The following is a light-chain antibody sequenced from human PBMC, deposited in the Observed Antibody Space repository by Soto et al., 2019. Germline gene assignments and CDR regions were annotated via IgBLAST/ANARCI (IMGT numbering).Light chain of an antibody. Sequence: QSALTQPRSVSGSPEQSVTISCTGTSSDVGRYNYISWHQQHPGKAPKLMIYDVTKRPSGVPDRFSGSKSGNTASLTISGLQADDEADYYCCSYAGSNTLLFGGGTKLTVL. CDR3: CSYAGSNTLL. CDR1: SSDVGRYNY. CDR2: DVT. V-gene: IGLV2-11*02. J-gene: IGLJ2*01.